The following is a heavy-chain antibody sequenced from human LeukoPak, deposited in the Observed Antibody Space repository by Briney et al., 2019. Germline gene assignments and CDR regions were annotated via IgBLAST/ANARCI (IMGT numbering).Heavy chain of an antibody. D-gene: IGHD2-15*01. CDR2: INHSGST. Sequence: WDTLSLTCAVYGGSFSGYYWSWIRQPPGKGLEWIGEINHSGSTNYNPSLKSRVTISVDTSKNQFSLKLSSVTAADTAVYYCARGANFYYYGMDVWGQGTTVTVSS. V-gene: IGHV4-34*01. J-gene: IGHJ6*02. CDR3: ARGANFYYYGMDV. CDR1: GGSFSGYY.